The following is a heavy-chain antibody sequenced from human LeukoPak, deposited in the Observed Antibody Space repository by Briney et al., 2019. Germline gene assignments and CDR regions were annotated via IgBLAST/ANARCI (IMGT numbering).Heavy chain of an antibody. CDR3: AKKGATTGDFDY. J-gene: IGHJ4*02. V-gene: IGHV3-23*01. Sequence: PGGSLRLSCAASGFTFSNFLMTWVRQAPGKGPEWVSAISGSGGDTYYADSVKGRFTISRDNSKSTLYLQMNSLRAEDTAVHYCAKKGATTGDFDYWGQGTLVTVSS. CDR1: GFTFSNFL. CDR2: ISGSGGDT. D-gene: IGHD1-26*01.